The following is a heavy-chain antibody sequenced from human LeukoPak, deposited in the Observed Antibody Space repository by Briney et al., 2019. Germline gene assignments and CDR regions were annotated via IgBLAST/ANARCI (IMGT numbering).Heavy chain of an antibody. CDR1: GGFISSYY. V-gene: IGHV4-59*08. CDR2: IYSSGSS. D-gene: IGHD2-15*01. J-gene: IGHJ4*02. Sequence: SETLSLTCTVSGGFISSYYWSWIRQPPGKGLEWIGYIYSSGSSNYNPSLRSRVTTSVDTSKNQFSLNLSSVTAADTAVYYCARLGYCSGGSCLGADYWGQGTLVTVSS. CDR3: ARLGYCSGGSCLGADY.